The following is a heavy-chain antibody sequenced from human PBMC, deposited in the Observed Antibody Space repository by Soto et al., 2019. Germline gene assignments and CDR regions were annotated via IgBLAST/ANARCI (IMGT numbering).Heavy chain of an antibody. CDR1: DNTFTHYG. CDR3: AATGGNYFGLDV. J-gene: IGHJ6*02. V-gene: IGHV1-18*01. D-gene: IGHD2-8*02. Sequence: ASVKVSCKSSDNTFTHYGINWVRQAPGQGLEWMGWISGYNGNTKYAQKFQDRVTMTADTSTRTAFMEVRSLTSDDTGGYFCAATGGNYFGLDVWGQGTTVTVSS. CDR2: ISGYNGNT.